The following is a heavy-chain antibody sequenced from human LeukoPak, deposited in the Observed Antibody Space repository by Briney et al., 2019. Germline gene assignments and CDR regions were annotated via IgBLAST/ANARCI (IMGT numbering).Heavy chain of an antibody. V-gene: IGHV4-39*01. J-gene: IGHJ4*02. CDR3: ARPHPAYSSDY. D-gene: IGHD6-13*01. Sequence: KPSGTLSLTCTVSGGSISSSSYYWGWIRQPPGKGLEWIGSIYYSGSTYYNPSLKSRVTISVDTSKNQFSLKLSSVTAADTAVYYCARPHPAYSSDYWGQGTLVTVSS. CDR1: GGSISSSSYY. CDR2: IYYSGST.